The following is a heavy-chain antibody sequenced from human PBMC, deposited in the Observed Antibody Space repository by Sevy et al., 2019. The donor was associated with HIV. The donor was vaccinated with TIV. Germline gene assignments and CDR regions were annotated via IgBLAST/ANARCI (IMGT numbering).Heavy chain of an antibody. CDR3: VKDPDYNFWRGDYGMDV. D-gene: IGHD3-3*01. V-gene: IGHV3-64D*06. Sequence: GGSLRLSCSGSGFSFSNSAMIWVRQTPGKGLKYVSAISSDGVSTYYTDSVGGRFTISRDNSKNTLYLQMSSLRVEDTAVYYCVKDPDYNFWRGDYGMDVWGQGTTVTVSS. CDR2: ISSDGVST. CDR1: GFSFSNSA. J-gene: IGHJ6*02.